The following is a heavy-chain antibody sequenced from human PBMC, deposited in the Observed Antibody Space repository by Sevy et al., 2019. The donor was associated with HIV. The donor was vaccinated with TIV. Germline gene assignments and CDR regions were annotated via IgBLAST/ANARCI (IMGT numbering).Heavy chain of an antibody. J-gene: IGHJ4*02. V-gene: IGHV3-23*01. CDR3: AKRFTISRDNAKNSLYLQMNSLRAEDTAVYYCASRAIN. CDR2: ISGGGGGT. Sequence: GGSLRLSCAASGFTFNNYAMSWVRQAPGKGLEGKGLEWVSTISGGGGGTYYADSVRGRFTISRDNSKNTLYLQVNSLGVEDTARYYCAKRFTISRDNAKNSLYLQMNSLRAEDTAVYYCASRAINWGQGTLVTISS. D-gene: IGHD3-10*01. CDR1: GFTFNNYA.